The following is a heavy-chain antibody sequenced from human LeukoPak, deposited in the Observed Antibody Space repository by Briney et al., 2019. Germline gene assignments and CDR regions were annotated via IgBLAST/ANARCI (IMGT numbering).Heavy chain of an antibody. Sequence: SETLSLTCIVSGASISSSTYYWGWIRQPPGKGLEWIGSIYYSGSTYYNPSLKSRVTISVDTSKNQFSLKLSSVTAADTAVYYCARSGGMSWNYHAPAEYFQHWGQGTLVTVSS. J-gene: IGHJ1*01. V-gene: IGHV4-39*01. CDR3: ARSGGMSWNYHAPAEYFQH. CDR1: GASISSSTYY. D-gene: IGHD1-7*01. CDR2: IYYSGST.